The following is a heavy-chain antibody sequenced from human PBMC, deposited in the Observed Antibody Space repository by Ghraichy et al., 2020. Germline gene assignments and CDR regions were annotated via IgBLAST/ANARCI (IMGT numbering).Heavy chain of an antibody. CDR1: GGSISSSSYY. Sequence: SQTLSLTCTVSGGSISSSSYYWGWIRQPPGKGLEWIGSIYYSGSTYYNPSLKSRVTISVDTSKNQFSLKLSSVTAADTAVYYCARQFSSGPTVRPHAFDIWGQGTMVTVSS. CDR2: IYYSGST. V-gene: IGHV4-39*07. CDR3: ARQFSSGPTVRPHAFDI. D-gene: IGHD6-19*01. J-gene: IGHJ3*02.